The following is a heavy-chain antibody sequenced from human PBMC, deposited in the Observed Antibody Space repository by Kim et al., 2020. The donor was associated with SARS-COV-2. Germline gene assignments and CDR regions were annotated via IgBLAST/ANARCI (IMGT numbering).Heavy chain of an antibody. Sequence: GGSLRLSCAASGFSMSGNAMSWVRQAPGKGLEWVAAIGGSDDRTDYADSVEGRFSISRDKSKNTLYLQMNSLRAEDTAVYYCAKDIWRWAVDYWGEGNLV. CDR3: AKDIWRWAVDY. CDR1: GFSMSGNA. J-gene: IGHJ4*02. D-gene: IGHD1-26*01. CDR2: IGGSDDRT. V-gene: IGHV3-23*01.